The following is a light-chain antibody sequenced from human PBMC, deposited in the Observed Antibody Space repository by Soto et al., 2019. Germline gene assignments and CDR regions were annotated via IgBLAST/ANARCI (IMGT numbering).Light chain of an antibody. J-gene: IGKJ1*01. CDR3: QQYGSSPWT. CDR2: GAS. Sequence: EIVLTQSPGTLSLSPGERATLSCRASQSVSSSYLAWYQQKPGQAPRLLIYGASSRATGIPDRFSGSGSGTDFTLSISRLEPEDLAGYYCQQYGSSPWTVGQGTKVEIK. CDR1: QSVSSSY. V-gene: IGKV3-20*01.